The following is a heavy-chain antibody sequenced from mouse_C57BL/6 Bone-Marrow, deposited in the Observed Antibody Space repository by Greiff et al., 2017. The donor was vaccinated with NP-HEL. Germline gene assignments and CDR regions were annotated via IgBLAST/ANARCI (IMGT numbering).Heavy chain of an antibody. CDR1: GFTFSDYY. V-gene: IGHV5-12*01. Sequence: EVKLVESGGGLVQPGGSLKLSCAASGFTFSDYYMYWVRQTPEQRLEWVAYISNGGGSTYYPDTVKGRFTISRDNAKHTLYLQMSRLKSEDTSMYYCARPSDYYGSSYYYAMDYWGQGTSVTVSS. J-gene: IGHJ4*01. D-gene: IGHD1-1*01. CDR2: ISNGGGST. CDR3: ARPSDYYGSSYYYAMDY.